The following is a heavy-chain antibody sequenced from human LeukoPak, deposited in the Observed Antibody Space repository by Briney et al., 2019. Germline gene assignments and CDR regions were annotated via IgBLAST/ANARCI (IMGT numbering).Heavy chain of an antibody. Sequence: SETLSLTCTVSGGSISSGADYWAWIRQPPGTGLEWFGTIYYSGSTYYNPSLESRVTIVVETSKNQVSLSLSSVTATDTAVYYCARRRMVGGLRAFDFWGQGILVTVSS. J-gene: IGHJ4*02. D-gene: IGHD3-10*01. CDR3: ARRRMVGGLRAFDF. CDR1: GGSISSGADY. V-gene: IGHV4-39*01. CDR2: IYYSGST.